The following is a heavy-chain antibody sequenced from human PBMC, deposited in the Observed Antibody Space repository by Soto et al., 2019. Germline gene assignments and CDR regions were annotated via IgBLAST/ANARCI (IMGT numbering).Heavy chain of an antibody. D-gene: IGHD2-2*01. J-gene: IGHJ4*02. Sequence: SETLSLTCAVSGGPISSGGYSWSWIRQPPGKGLEWIGYIYHSGSTYYNPSLKSRVTISVDRSKNQFSLKLSSVTAADTAVYYCAREVPAAMGFDYWGQGTMVTVYS. CDR2: IYHSGST. V-gene: IGHV4-30-2*01. CDR3: AREVPAAMGFDY. CDR1: GGPISSGGYS.